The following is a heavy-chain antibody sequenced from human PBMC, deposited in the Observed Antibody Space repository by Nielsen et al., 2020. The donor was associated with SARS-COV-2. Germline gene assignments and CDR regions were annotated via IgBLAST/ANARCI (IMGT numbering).Heavy chain of an antibody. CDR3: VRIDMATISVDY. CDR1: GGSVSSGSHY. CDR2: IFYRGNT. Sequence: SETLSLTCIVSGGSVSSGSHYWSWIRQPPGKGLEWIGYIFYRGNTNYKPSLKSRVTISVDTSKSQFSLKVNSVTAADTAVYYCVRIDMATISVDYWGRGTLVTVSS. D-gene: IGHD5-24*01. J-gene: IGHJ4*02. V-gene: IGHV4-61*01.